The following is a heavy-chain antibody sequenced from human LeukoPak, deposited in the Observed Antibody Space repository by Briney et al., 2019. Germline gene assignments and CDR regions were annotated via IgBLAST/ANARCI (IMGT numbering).Heavy chain of an antibody. D-gene: IGHD3-10*01. CDR2: IIPILGIA. J-gene: IGHJ4*02. Sequence: ASVKVSCKASGGTFSSYAISWVRQAPGQGLEWMGRIIPILGIANYAQKFQGRVTITADKSTSTAYMELSSLRSEDTAVYYCARYYYGWRRDYCFVYSGPGPLVTVAS. CDR3: ARYYYGWRRDYCFVY. CDR1: GGTFSSYA. V-gene: IGHV1-69*04.